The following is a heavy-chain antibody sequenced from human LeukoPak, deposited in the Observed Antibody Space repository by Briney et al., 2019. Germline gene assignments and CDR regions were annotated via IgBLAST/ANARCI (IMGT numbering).Heavy chain of an antibody. CDR2: IYYNGNT. D-gene: IGHD1-26*01. J-gene: IGHJ6*02. CDR3: ARGRSNYYGMDV. CDR1: DGSINSYY. V-gene: IGHV4-59*01. Sequence: PSETLSLTCSVSDGSINSYYWNWIRRPPGKGLEWIGYIYYNGNTNYSPSLKSRVTMSVDTSKNLFSLRVSSVTAADTAVYYCARGRSNYYGMDVWGQGTTVTVSS.